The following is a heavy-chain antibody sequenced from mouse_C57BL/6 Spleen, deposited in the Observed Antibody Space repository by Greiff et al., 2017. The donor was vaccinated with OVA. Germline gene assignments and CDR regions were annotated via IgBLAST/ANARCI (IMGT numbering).Heavy chain of an antibody. J-gene: IGHJ4*01. D-gene: IGHD1-1*02. CDR1: GYTFTDYN. CDR3: ARHYGPSMDY. Sequence: DVQLVESGPELVKPGASVKIPCKASGYTFTDYNMDWVKQSHGKSLEWIGDINPNNGGTIYNQKFKGKATLTVDKSSSTAYMELRSLTSEDTAVYYCARHYGPSMDYWGQGTSVTVSS. CDR2: INPNNGGT. V-gene: IGHV1-18*01.